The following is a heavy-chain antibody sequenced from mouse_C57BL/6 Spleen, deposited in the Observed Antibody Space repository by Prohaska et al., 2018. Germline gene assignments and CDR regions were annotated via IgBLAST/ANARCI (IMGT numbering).Heavy chain of an antibody. V-gene: IGHV1-22*01. Sequence: QSHGKSLEWIGYINPNNGGTSYNQKFKGKATLTVNKSSSTAYMELRSLTSEDSAVYYCARALFITTVVATGYFDVWGTGTTVTVSS. CDR3: ARALFITTVVATGYFDV. CDR2: INPNNGGT. J-gene: IGHJ1*03. D-gene: IGHD1-1*01.